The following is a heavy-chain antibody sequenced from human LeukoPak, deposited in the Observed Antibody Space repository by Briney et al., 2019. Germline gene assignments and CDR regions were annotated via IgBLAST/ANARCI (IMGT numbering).Heavy chain of an antibody. CDR1: GGSISSSSYY. Sequence: SETLSPTCTVSGGSISSSSYYWGWIRQPPGKGLEWIGSIYYSGSTYYNPSLKSRVTISVDTSKNQFSLKLSSVTAADTAVYYCASSFTNVYDFWSGYFFDYWGQGTLVTVSS. V-gene: IGHV4-39*01. CDR2: IYYSGST. J-gene: IGHJ4*02. D-gene: IGHD3-3*01. CDR3: ASSFTNVYDFWSGYFFDY.